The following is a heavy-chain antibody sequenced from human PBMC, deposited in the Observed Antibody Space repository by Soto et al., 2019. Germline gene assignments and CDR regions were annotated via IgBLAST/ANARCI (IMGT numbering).Heavy chain of an antibody. Sequence: QVQLQESGPGLVKPSQTLSLTCTVSGGSISSGDYYWSWIRQPPEKGLEWIGYIYYSGSTYYNPSLNSRVTISVDTSKHQFSLKLSSVTDADTAVYYCARLTPGYSSGWFIDYWGQGTLVTVSS. V-gene: IGHV4-30-4*01. CDR3: ARLTPGYSSGWFIDY. CDR1: GGSISSGDYY. J-gene: IGHJ4*02. D-gene: IGHD6-19*01. CDR2: IYYSGST.